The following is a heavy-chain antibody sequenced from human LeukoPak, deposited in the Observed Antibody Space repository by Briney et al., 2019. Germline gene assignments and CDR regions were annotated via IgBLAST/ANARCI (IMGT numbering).Heavy chain of an antibody. CDR3: ARGSLGSHDY. V-gene: IGHV3-74*01. Sequence: GGSLRLPCAASGFTFSNHWMHWVRQGPGKGLVWVSRISSDGTSKNYAGSVKGRFTISRDNAKSTLYLQMNSLRAEDTAVYYCARGSLGSHDYWGQGTLVIVSS. D-gene: IGHD2-15*01. CDR2: ISSDGTSK. CDR1: GFTFSNHW. J-gene: IGHJ4*02.